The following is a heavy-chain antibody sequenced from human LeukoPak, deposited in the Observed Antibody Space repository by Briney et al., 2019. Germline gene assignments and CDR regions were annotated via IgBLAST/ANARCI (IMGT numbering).Heavy chain of an antibody. CDR1: GGSISSYY. CDR2: IYYSGST. Sequence: PSETLSLTCTVSGGSISSYYWSWIRQPPGKGLEWIGYIYYSGSTNYNPSLKSRVTISVDTSKNQFSLKLSSVTAADTAVYYCARVLCSSTSCYDYYYYGMDVWGQGTTVTVSS. J-gene: IGHJ6*02. D-gene: IGHD2-2*01. CDR3: ARVLCSSTSCYDYYYYGMDV. V-gene: IGHV4-59*01.